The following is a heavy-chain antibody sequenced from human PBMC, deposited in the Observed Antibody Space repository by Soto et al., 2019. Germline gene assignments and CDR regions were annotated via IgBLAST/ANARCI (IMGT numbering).Heavy chain of an antibody. CDR3: ARSYYDSSGYHAEYFQH. Sequence: VKVSCKASGYTFTSYAMHWVRQAPGQRLEWMGWINAGNGNTKYSQKFQGRVTITRDTSASTAYMELSSLRSEDTAVYYCARSYYDSSGYHAEYFQHWGQGTLVTVSS. J-gene: IGHJ1*01. CDR2: INAGNGNT. V-gene: IGHV1-3*01. D-gene: IGHD3-22*01. CDR1: GYTFTSYA.